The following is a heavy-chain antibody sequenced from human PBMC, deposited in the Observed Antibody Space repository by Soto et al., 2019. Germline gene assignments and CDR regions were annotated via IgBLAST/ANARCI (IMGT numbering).Heavy chain of an antibody. D-gene: IGHD6-25*01. CDR3: AREGGSETLQPSYNWFDY. V-gene: IGHV1-2*02. J-gene: IGHJ5*01. CDR1: GYTFTDYH. CDR2: INANNGGA. Sequence: ASVKVSCRASGYTFTDYHIHWVRQAPGQGLEFMGWINANNGGAGSAQQFQGRVTVTRDTSITTVYMELSNLRSDDTAVYYCAREGGSETLQPSYNWFDYWGQGTLVTVSS.